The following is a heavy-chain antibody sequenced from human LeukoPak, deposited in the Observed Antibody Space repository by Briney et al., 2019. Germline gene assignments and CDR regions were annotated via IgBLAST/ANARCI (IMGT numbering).Heavy chain of an antibody. J-gene: IGHJ4*02. CDR1: GFTFSSYA. Sequence: GGSLRLSCAASGFTFSSYAMSWARQAPGKGLEWVSGISSSGSGGNTYYADSVKGRFTISRDNSKNTLYLQMNSLRAEDTAVYYCARSVDIVATFDYWGQGTLVTVSS. D-gene: IGHD5-12*01. CDR3: ARSVDIVATFDY. V-gene: IGHV3-23*01. CDR2: ISSSGSGGNT.